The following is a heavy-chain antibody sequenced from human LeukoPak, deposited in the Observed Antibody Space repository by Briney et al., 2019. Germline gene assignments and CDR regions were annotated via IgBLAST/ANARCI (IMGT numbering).Heavy chain of an antibody. V-gene: IGHV1-2*02. CDR3: ARAGGRSWFDP. Sequence: ASVKFSCKASGYSFTDKYMHWVRQAPGQGLDWMGWINSNSGGTNYAQKFQGRVTMTTDTSMSTAYMELSRLTSDDTAVYYCARAGGRSWFDPWGQGTLVTVSS. CDR1: GYSFTDKY. CDR2: INSNSGGT. J-gene: IGHJ5*02.